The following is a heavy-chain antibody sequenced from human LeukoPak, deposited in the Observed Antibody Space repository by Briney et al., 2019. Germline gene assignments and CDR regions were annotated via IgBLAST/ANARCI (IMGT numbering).Heavy chain of an antibody. D-gene: IGHD3-10*01. CDR1: GFTFSNYG. J-gene: IGHJ4*02. Sequence: GGSLRLSCAASGFTFSNYGMHWVRQAPGKGLEWVAVIWYDGSNKYYADSVKGRFTISRDNSKNALYLQMNSLRAEDTAVYYCAGNYGPYYFDYWGQGTLVTVSS. CDR3: AGNYGPYYFDY. CDR2: IWYDGSNK. V-gene: IGHV3-33*01.